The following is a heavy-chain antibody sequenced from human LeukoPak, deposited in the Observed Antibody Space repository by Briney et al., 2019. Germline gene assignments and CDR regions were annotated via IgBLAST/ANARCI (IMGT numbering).Heavy chain of an antibody. D-gene: IGHD6-19*01. J-gene: IGHJ5*02. CDR1: GGTFSSYA. CDR3: ARGDSSGWYMRWFDP. V-gene: IGHV1-69*05. Sequence: SSVKVSCKASGGTFSSYAISWVRQAPGQGLEWMGRIIPIFGTANYAQKFRGRVTITTDESTSTAYMELSSLRSEDTAVYYCARGDSSGWYMRWFDPWGQGTLVTVSS. CDR2: IIPIFGTA.